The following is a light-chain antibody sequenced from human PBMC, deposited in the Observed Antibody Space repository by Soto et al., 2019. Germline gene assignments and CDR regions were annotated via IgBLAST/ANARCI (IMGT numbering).Light chain of an antibody. Sequence: QSVLTQPPSASGSPGQSVAISCTGTSSDVGGYNYVSWYQQHPGKAPKLMIYEVNKRPSGVPDRFSGSKSGNTASLTVSGLQAEDEADYYCSIYAGSSNVFGTGTKVTVL. V-gene: IGLV2-8*01. CDR3: SIYAGSSNV. CDR1: SSDVGGYNY. J-gene: IGLJ1*01. CDR2: EVN.